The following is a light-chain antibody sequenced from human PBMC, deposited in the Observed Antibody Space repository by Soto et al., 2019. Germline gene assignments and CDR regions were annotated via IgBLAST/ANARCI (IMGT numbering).Light chain of an antibody. CDR1: QSVSVW. J-gene: IGKJ1*01. CDR3: QQYYSSPLT. V-gene: IGKV1-5*03. Sequence: DFQMTQSPSTLSASVGDRVTITCRASQSVSVWLAWYQQKPGKAPKLLIYQASILQSGVPSRFSGSGSGTDFTLTISRLEPEDFAVYFCQQYYSSPLTFGQGTKVEVK. CDR2: QAS.